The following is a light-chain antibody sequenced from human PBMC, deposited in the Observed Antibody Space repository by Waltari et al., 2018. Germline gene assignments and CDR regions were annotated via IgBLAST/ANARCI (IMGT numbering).Light chain of an antibody. CDR3: QQYFDWPLYT. CDR2: AAS. CDR1: HGISHY. J-gene: IGKJ2*01. Sequence: IQMTQSPSSLSASVGDRVTITCRASHGISHYLAWFQQRPGKAPRSLIYAASNLQSGVPSKFSGRGSGTEFTLTISSLQSDDSGIYFCQQYFDWPLYTFGQGTKLEIK. V-gene: IGKV1-16*02.